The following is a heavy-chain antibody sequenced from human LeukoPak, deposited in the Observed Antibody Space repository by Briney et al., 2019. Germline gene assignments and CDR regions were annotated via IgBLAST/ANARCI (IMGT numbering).Heavy chain of an antibody. J-gene: IGHJ4*02. D-gene: IGHD6-19*01. CDR2: ISYSGRT. CDR1: GVSISRSY. CDR3: ARAEQWLPLGY. Sequence: PSETLSLTCAVSGVSISRSYWSWIRQPPGKRLEWIAYISYSGRTHYSPSLESRVTISLDTSKNQVSLQLTSVTAADTAVYYCARAEQWLPLGYWGQGTLVIVSS. V-gene: IGHV4-59*01.